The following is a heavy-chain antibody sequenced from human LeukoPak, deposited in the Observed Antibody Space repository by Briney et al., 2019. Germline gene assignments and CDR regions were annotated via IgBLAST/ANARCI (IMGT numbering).Heavy chain of an antibody. CDR2: ISWDGDTT. Sequence: GGSLRLSCAASGFTFDDYLLHWVRQAPGKGLERVSLISWDGDTTYYADSVKGRFTISRDNSKNSLYLQMNSLRAEDTALYYCAKIGNDFDYWGQGTLVTVSS. V-gene: IGHV3-43*01. CDR1: GFTFDDYL. CDR3: AKIGNDFDY. J-gene: IGHJ4*02. D-gene: IGHD4-23*01.